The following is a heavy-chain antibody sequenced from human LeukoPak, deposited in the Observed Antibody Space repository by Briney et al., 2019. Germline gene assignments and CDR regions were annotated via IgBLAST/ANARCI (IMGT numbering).Heavy chain of an antibody. D-gene: IGHD1-26*01. CDR3: VKRPEVGGTTGKYFDH. V-gene: IGHV3-23*01. J-gene: IGHJ4*02. Sequence: PGGSLRLSCAASGFTFRNYAMSWVRLAPGKGLEWVSTFSVSSGNTYYADSVRGRFTISRDTSKNTLYLQMSSLRADDTAVYYCVKRPEVGGTTGKYFDHWGQGTPVTVSA. CDR2: FSVSSGNT. CDR1: GFTFRNYA.